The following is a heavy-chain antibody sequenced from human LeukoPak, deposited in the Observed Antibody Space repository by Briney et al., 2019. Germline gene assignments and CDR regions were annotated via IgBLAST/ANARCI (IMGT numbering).Heavy chain of an antibody. CDR1: GFAFSNYA. CDR3: ARDRAGFDY. V-gene: IGHV3-23*01. CDR2: ISAGGSNT. J-gene: IGHJ4*02. Sequence: GGSLRLSCAASGFAFSNYAMTWVRQAPGKGLEWVSVISAGGSNTDYADSVKGRFTISRDDSKNTVSLQMNSLRAEGTAVYYCARDRAGFDYWGQGTLVTVSS. D-gene: IGHD6-19*01.